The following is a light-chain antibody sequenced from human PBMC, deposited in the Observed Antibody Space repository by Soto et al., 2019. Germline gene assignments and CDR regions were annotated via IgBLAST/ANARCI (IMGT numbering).Light chain of an antibody. CDR2: GAS. V-gene: IGKV3-20*01. Sequence: ELVMTQSPAILSVSPGERATLSCRASQSVSSNLAWYQQKPGQAPRLLIYGASSRATGIPDRFSGSGSGTDFTLTISRLEPEDFAVYYCQQYGSSWTFGQGTKVDIK. J-gene: IGKJ1*01. CDR3: QQYGSSWT. CDR1: QSVSSN.